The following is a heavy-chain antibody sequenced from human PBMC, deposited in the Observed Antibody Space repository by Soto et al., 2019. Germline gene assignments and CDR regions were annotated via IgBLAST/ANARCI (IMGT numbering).Heavy chain of an antibody. CDR2: IYHSGST. J-gene: IGHJ6*02. CDR3: ARRHYCSSTSCYIYYYGMDV. Sequence: QVQLQESGPGLVKPSGTLSLTCAVSGGSISSSNWWSWVRQPPGKGLEWIGEIYHSGSTNYNPSLQSRVTISVDKSKNQFSLKLSPVTAADTAVYYCARRHYCSSTSCYIYYYGMDVWGQGTTVTVSS. D-gene: IGHD2-2*02. CDR1: GGSISSSNW. V-gene: IGHV4-4*02.